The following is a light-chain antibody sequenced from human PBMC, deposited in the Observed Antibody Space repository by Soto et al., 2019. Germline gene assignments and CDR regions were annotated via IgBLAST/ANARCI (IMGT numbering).Light chain of an antibody. CDR3: QQRSNWPLT. J-gene: IGKJ4*01. Sequence: EIVLTQSPATLSVSPGDRATLSCRASESVSSNVAWYQQKPGQTPRLLIYGASTRATGVPPRFSGSRSGTEFTLTISSLQSEDFEVYYCQQRSNWPLTFGGGTKVDIK. V-gene: IGKV3-15*01. CDR1: ESVSSN. CDR2: GAS.